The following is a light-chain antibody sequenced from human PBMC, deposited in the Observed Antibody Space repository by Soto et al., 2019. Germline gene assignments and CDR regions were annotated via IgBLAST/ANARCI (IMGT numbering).Light chain of an antibody. Sequence: DIVMTQSPDSLAVSLGERATINCESSQSVLYSSNNKSYLAWYQHKPGQPPKLLIFWASTRESGVPDRFSGSGSGTDFTLTISSLQAEDVAVYYCQQYFTTPFTFGPGTKVDIK. CDR3: QQYFTTPFT. V-gene: IGKV4-1*01. J-gene: IGKJ3*01. CDR2: WAS. CDR1: QSVLYSSNNKSY.